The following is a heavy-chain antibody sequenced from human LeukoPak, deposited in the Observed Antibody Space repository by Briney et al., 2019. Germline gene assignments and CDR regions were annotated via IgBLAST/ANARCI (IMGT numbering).Heavy chain of an antibody. CDR1: GYSISSGYY. V-gene: IGHV4-38-2*02. Sequence: PSETLSLTCTVSGYSISSGYYWGWIRQPPGKGLEWIGSTYHSGSTYYNPSLKSRVTISVDSSKNQFSLKLSSVTAADTAVYYCARASIVVVPAAWGQGTMVTVSS. CDR3: ARASIVVVPAA. D-gene: IGHD2-2*01. J-gene: IGHJ3*01. CDR2: TYHSGST.